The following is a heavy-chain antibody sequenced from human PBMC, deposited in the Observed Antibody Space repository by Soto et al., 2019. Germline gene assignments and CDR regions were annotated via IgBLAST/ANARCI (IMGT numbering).Heavy chain of an antibody. D-gene: IGHD3-10*01. CDR1: GGSISSGSYY. CDR2: IYYSGST. CDR3: ARYGSGTYYSTTFDY. Sequence: QVQLQESGPGLVKPSQTLSLTCTVSGGSISSGSYYWSWIRQHPGKGLECIGYIYYSGSTYYNPSLKSRVTISVDTSENQFSLNLSSVTAADTAVYYCARYGSGTYYSTTFDYWAQGTLVTVSS. V-gene: IGHV4-31*03. J-gene: IGHJ4*02.